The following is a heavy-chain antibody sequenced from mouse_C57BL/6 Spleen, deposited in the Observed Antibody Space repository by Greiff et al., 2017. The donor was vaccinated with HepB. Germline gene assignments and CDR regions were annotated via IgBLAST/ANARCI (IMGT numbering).Heavy chain of an antibody. J-gene: IGHJ2*01. D-gene: IGHD2-4*01. Sequence: EVKLVESGGGLVKPGGSLKLSCAASGFTFSSYAMSWVRQTPEKRLEWVATISDGGSYTYYPDNVKGRFTISRDNAKNNLYLQMSHLKSEDTAMYYCARDGVDFDYDDGTGFDYWGQGTTLTVSS. CDR1: GFTFSSYA. V-gene: IGHV5-4*01. CDR2: ISDGGSYT. CDR3: ARDGVDFDYDDGTGFDY.